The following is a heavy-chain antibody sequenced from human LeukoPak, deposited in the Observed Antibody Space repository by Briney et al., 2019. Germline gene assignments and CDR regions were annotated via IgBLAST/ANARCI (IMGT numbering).Heavy chain of an antibody. D-gene: IGHD6-13*01. Sequence: PGRPLILSCAASGFTFSSYGMHWVRQAPGKGLEWVSLISYDGNKKEYADSVKGRFTISRDNAKNSLYLQMNSLRAEDTAVYYCARDPYARQQLVRPFGYYGMDVWGQGTTVTVSS. CDR1: GFTFSSYG. CDR2: ISYDGNKK. V-gene: IGHV3-30*03. CDR3: ARDPYARQQLVRPFGYYGMDV. J-gene: IGHJ6*02.